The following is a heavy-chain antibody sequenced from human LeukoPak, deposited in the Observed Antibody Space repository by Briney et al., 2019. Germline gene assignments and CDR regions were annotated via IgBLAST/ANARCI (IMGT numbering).Heavy chain of an antibody. CDR3: AKDRGYSHGFEY. J-gene: IGHJ4*02. CDR1: GFTFSSYG. V-gene: IGHV3-30*18. CDR2: ISYDGRNK. D-gene: IGHD5-12*01. Sequence: GGSLRLSCAASGFTFSSYGMHWVRQAPGKGLEWVAAISYDGRNKEYVDSVKGRFTISRDNSKNTLYLQMNSLRAEDTAVYYCAKDRGYSHGFEYWGKGTQVTVSS.